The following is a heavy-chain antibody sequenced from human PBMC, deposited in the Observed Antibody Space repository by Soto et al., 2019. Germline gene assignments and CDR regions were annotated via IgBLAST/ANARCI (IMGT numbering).Heavy chain of an antibody. Sequence: KESGPTLVKPTQTLTLTCTFSGFSLSTSGVGVGWIRQPPGKALEWLALIYWDDDKRYSPSLKSRLTITKDTSKNQVVLTMTNMDPVDTATYYCAHRRLYYYDSSGSKGYFDYWGQGTLVTVSS. CDR3: AHRRLYYYDSSGSKGYFDY. J-gene: IGHJ4*02. V-gene: IGHV2-5*02. CDR1: GFSLSTSGVG. D-gene: IGHD3-22*01. CDR2: IYWDDDK.